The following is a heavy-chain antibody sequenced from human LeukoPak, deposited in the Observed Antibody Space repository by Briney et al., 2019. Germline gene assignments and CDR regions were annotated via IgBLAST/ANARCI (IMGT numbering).Heavy chain of an antibody. CDR1: GCSISSGGYS. CDR2: IYHSGST. Sequence: PSQTLSLTCAVWGCSISSGGYSWNWIRQPPGMALAWIGYIYHSGSTYYNPSLKSRVTISVDRSKNQFSLKLSSVTAADTAVYYCARADVNRSGFDYWGQGTLVTVSS. CDR3: ARADVNRSGFDY. V-gene: IGHV4-30-2*01. J-gene: IGHJ4*02. D-gene: IGHD2/OR15-2a*01.